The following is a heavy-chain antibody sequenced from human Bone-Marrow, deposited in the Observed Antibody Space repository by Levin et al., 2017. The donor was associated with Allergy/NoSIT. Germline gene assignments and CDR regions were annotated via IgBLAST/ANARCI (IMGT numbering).Heavy chain of an antibody. Sequence: SVKVSCKASGGTFSSYAISWVRQAPGQGLEWMGGIIPIFGTANYAQKFQGRVTITADKSTSTAYMELSSLRSEDTAVYYCARERGHYYDSSGYYSYWGQGTLVTVS. D-gene: IGHD3-22*01. CDR1: GGTFSSYA. CDR3: ARERGHYYDSSGYYSY. CDR2: IIPIFGTA. J-gene: IGHJ4*02. V-gene: IGHV1-69*06.